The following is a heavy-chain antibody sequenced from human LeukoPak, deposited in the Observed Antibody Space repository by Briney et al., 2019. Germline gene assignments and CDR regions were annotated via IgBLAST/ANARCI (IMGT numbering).Heavy chain of an antibody. D-gene: IGHD6-13*01. CDR3: ARETAAGPLDY. V-gene: IGHV4-59*01. J-gene: IGHJ4*02. CDR2: IYYSGST. Sequence: PSETLSLTCTGSGGSISSYYWSWIRQPPGKGLEWIGYIYYSGSTNYNPSLKSRVTISVDTSKNQFSLKLGSVTAADTAVYYCARETAAGPLDYWGQGTLVTVSS. CDR1: GGSISSYY.